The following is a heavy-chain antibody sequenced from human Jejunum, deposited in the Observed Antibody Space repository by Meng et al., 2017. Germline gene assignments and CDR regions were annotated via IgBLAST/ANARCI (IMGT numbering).Heavy chain of an antibody. CDR2: IHYSGTT. Sequence: SETLSLTCTVSGGSISNYYWSWIRQPPGKGLEWIGYIHYSGTTKYKPSLESRVTMSVDTSKKQLSLKLSSMTAADTAVYYCARANNWGWRRFDYWGPGTLVTSPQ. J-gene: IGHJ4*02. CDR1: GGSISNYY. D-gene: IGHD7-27*01. CDR3: ARANNWGWRRFDY. V-gene: IGHV4-59*01.